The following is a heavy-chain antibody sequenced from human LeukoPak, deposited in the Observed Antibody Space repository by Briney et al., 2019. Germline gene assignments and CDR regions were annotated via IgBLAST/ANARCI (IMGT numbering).Heavy chain of an antibody. CDR1: GGSISSSSYY. CDR2: IYYSGST. V-gene: IGHV4-39*01. Sequence: PSETLSLTCTVSGGSISSSSYYWGWIRQPPGKGLEWIGSIYYSGSTYYNPSLKSRVTVSVDTSKNQFSLKLSSVTAADTAVYYCARPQQSDSSGYYTDAFDIWGQGTMVTASS. D-gene: IGHD3-22*01. CDR3: ARPQQSDSSGYYTDAFDI. J-gene: IGHJ3*02.